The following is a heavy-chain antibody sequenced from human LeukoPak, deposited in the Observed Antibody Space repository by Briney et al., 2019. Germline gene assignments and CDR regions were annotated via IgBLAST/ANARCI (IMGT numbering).Heavy chain of an antibody. Sequence: GGSLRLSCAASGFTFSSDGLSWVRQAPGKGLEWVSSITNSGGSTSYADSVKGRFTISRDNSKNTLYLQMNSLRAEDTAVYYCAKEDPVHIVVVTAAHFDYWGQGTLVTVSS. CDR3: AKEDPVHIVVVTAAHFDY. CDR1: GFTFSSDG. V-gene: IGHV3-23*01. D-gene: IGHD2-21*02. J-gene: IGHJ4*02. CDR2: ITNSGGST.